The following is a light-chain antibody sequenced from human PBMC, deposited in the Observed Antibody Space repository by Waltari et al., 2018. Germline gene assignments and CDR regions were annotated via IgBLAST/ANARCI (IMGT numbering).Light chain of an antibody. CDR1: SSDVGGYNY. Sequence: QSALTQPRSVSGSPGQSVTISCTGTSSDVGGYNYVSWYRHHPGKATKLMFYDVSYRPLAVPDRLSGSRSGNTASLTISGLQAEDEGDYYCFSYAGTNTGVFGGGTTVTVL. CDR3: FSYAGTNTGV. CDR2: DVS. V-gene: IGLV2-11*01. J-gene: IGLJ3*02.